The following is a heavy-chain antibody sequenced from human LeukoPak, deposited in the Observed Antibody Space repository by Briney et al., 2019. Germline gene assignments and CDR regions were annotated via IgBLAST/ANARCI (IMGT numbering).Heavy chain of an antibody. V-gene: IGHV4-38-2*01. J-gene: IGHJ4*02. Sequence: PSETLSLTCAVSGYSISSGYYWDWIRQLPGKGLEWIGTIYHSGTTYYNPSLKSRVTISVDTSKNQFSLKLSSVTAADTAVYYCARMYSSSWYLNYWGQGTLVTVSS. CDR3: ARMYSSSWYLNY. CDR2: IYHSGTT. CDR1: GYSISSGYY. D-gene: IGHD6-13*01.